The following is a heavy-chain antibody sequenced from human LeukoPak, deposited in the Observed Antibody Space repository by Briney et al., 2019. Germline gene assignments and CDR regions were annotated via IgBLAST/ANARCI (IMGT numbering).Heavy chain of an antibody. CDR3: ARDGWAFEYSSSYYYMDV. CDR1: GYTFTSYG. CDR2: INPSGGST. Sequence: ASVKVSCKASGYTFTSYGISWVRQAPGQGLEWMGIINPSGGSTSYAQKFQGRVTMTRDMSTSTVYMELSSLRSEDTAVYYCARDGWAFEYSSSYYYMDVWGKGTTVTVSS. V-gene: IGHV1-46*01. D-gene: IGHD6-6*01. J-gene: IGHJ6*03.